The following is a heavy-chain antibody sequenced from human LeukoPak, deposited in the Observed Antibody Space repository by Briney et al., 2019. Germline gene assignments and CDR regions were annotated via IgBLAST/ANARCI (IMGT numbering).Heavy chain of an antibody. J-gene: IGHJ4*02. CDR1: GGSISSSNYY. D-gene: IGHD1-26*01. CDR3: ARIEYSGPLDY. Sequence: SETLSLTCTVSGGSISSSNYYWGWIRQPPGKGLECIGSIYYSGRTYYNPSLKSRVTISVDTSKNQFPLKLSSVTAADTAVYYCARIEYSGPLDYWGQGTPVTVSS. CDR2: IYYSGRT. V-gene: IGHV4-39*06.